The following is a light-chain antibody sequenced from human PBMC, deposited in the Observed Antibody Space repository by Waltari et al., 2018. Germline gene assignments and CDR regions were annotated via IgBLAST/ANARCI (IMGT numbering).Light chain of an antibody. V-gene: IGKV2-28*01. CDR1: QSLLHSNGYNY. Sequence: DIVMTQSPLSLPVTPGEPASISCRSSQSLLHSNGYNYLDWYLQKPGQSPQLLIYLGSNRAAGVPDRVSGSGSGTEFTLKISRVEAEDVGVYYCMQSLQALWTFGQGTKVEIK. CDR2: LGS. J-gene: IGKJ1*01. CDR3: MQSLQALWT.